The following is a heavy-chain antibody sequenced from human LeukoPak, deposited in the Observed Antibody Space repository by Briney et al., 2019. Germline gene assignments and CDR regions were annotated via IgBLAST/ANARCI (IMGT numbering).Heavy chain of an antibody. CDR1: GFTFSSYW. D-gene: IGHD3-9*01. V-gene: IGHV3-7*01. CDR3: ARDARYFDWLLSRYFDY. J-gene: IGHJ4*02. CDR2: IKQDGSEK. Sequence: GGSLRLSCAASGFTFSSYWMSWVRQAPGKGLEWVANIKQDGSEKYYVDSVKGRFTISRDNAKNSLYLQMSSLRAEDTAVYYCARDARYFDWLLSRYFDYWGQGTLVTVSS.